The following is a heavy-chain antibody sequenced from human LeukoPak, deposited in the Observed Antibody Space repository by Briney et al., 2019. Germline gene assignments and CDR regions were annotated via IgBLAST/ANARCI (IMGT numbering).Heavy chain of an antibody. Sequence: GGSLRLSCAASGFTFSSYSTNWVRQAPGKGLEWVSSISSSSSYIYYADSVKGRFTISRDNAKNSLYLQMNSLRAEDTAVYYCARKETADYYYGMDVWGQGTTVTVSS. D-gene: IGHD2-21*02. CDR1: GFTFSSYS. CDR3: ARKETADYYYGMDV. V-gene: IGHV3-21*04. CDR2: ISSSSSYI. J-gene: IGHJ6*02.